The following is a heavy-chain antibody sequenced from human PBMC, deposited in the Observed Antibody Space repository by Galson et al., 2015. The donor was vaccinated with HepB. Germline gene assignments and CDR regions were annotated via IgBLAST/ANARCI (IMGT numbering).Heavy chain of an antibody. D-gene: IGHD6-25*01. CDR2: ISTSGATI. J-gene: IGHJ4*02. V-gene: IGHV3-11*01. CDR3: ARGGRQRGDY. Sequence: SLRLSCAASGFTFSVYYMSWIRQAPGKGLEWVSSISTSGATIYHADSVKGRFTISRDNAKSSLFLQMNSLRPEDTAVYYCARGGRQRGDYWGQGTLVTVSS. CDR1: GFTFSVYY.